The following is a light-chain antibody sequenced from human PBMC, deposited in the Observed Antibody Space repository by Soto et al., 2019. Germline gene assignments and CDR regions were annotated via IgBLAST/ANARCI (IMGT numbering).Light chain of an antibody. Sequence: DIQMTQSPSTLSASVGDRVTSTCRASQSISNWLAWYQQKPGKAPKLLIFKASTLESGVPSRFSGSGSGTEFTLNISSLQPHDFATYHCQQYDTYPRTFGQGTKVDIK. CDR2: KAS. CDR1: QSISNW. J-gene: IGKJ1*01. V-gene: IGKV1-5*03. CDR3: QQYDTYPRT.